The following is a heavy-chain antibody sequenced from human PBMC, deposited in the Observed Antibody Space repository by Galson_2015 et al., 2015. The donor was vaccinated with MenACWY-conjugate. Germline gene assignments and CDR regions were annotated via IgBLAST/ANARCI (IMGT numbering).Heavy chain of an antibody. D-gene: IGHD6-6*01. CDR2: IDPSDSYT. CDR3: ARLGSIAAPSRYYGMDV. J-gene: IGHJ6*02. CDR1: GYSFTSYW. Sequence: QSGAEVKKPGESLRISCKGSGYSFTSYWISWVRQMPGKGLEWMGRIDPSDSYTNYSPSFQGHVTISADKSISTAYLQWSSLKASDTAMYYCARLGSIAAPSRYYGMDVWGQGTTVTVSS. V-gene: IGHV5-10-1*01.